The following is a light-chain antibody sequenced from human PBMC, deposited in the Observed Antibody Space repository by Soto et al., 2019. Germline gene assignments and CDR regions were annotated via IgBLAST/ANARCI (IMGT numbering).Light chain of an antibody. CDR1: SSDVGGYNY. J-gene: IGLJ3*02. CDR2: EVS. CDR3: GTWDSSLSVWV. V-gene: IGLV2-14*01. Sequence: QSVLTQPASVSGSPGQSITISCTGTSSDVGGYNYVSWYQQHPGKAPKLMIYEVSNRPSGIPDRFSGSKSGTSATLGIAGLQTGDEADYYCGTWDSSLSVWVFGGGTQLTVL.